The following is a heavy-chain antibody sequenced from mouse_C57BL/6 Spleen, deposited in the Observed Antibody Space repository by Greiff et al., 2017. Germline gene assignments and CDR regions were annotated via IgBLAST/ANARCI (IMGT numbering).Heavy chain of an antibody. J-gene: IGHJ2*01. CDR2: IDPANGNT. D-gene: IGHD1-1*01. CDR1: GFNIKNTY. V-gene: IGHV14-3*01. CDR3: ARGGGGAYYYGSGGYFDY. Sequence: VQLQQSVAELVRPGASVKLSCTASGFNIKNTYMHWVKQRPEQGLEWIGRIDPANGNTKYAPKFQGKATITADTSSNTAYLQLSSLTSEDTAIYYWARGGGGAYYYGSGGYFDYWGQGTTLTVSS.